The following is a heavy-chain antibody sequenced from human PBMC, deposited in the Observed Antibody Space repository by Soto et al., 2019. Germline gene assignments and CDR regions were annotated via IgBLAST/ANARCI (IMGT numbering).Heavy chain of an antibody. J-gene: IGHJ4*02. CDR2: ISGSGGSS. Sequence: GGSLRLSCAASGFTFSSYAMSWVRQAPGRGLEWVSAISGSGGSSYYADSVKGRFPISRDNSKNTLYLQMDSLRAEDTAVYYCAKRTNDYGSGSYYNRFDYWGQGALVTVSS. D-gene: IGHD3-10*01. CDR1: GFTFSSYA. CDR3: AKRTNDYGSGSYYNRFDY. V-gene: IGHV3-23*01.